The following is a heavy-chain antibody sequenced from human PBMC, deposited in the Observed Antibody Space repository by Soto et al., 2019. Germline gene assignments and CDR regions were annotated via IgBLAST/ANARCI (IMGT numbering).Heavy chain of an antibody. D-gene: IGHD3-10*01. CDR3: ARSSGVSATNWYDA. J-gene: IGHJ5*02. Sequence: QVHLQESGPGLVKPSGTLSLTCGVSGGSISSINWWSWVRQNAGKGLEWIGEIYYSGSTNYNPSLTSRVTMSIDKSKNQFFLNFTSVTAADTALYYCARSSGVSATNWYDAWGQGTLVTVSS. CDR2: IYYSGST. V-gene: IGHV4-4*02. CDR1: GGSISSINW.